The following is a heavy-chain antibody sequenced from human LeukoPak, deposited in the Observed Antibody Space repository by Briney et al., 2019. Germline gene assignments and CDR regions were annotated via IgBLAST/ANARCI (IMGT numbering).Heavy chain of an antibody. CDR2: IYYSGST. Sequence: KPSETLSLTCTVSGDSISSSGDYWGWIRQPPGKGLEWIGNIYYSGSTYYSPSFKSRVTIAVDTSKNQFSLKLTSVTAADTAVYYCARVGATYPHYYMDVWGKGTTVTVAS. V-gene: IGHV4-39*01. D-gene: IGHD3-16*01. CDR1: GDSISSSGDY. J-gene: IGHJ6*03. CDR3: ARVGATYPHYYMDV.